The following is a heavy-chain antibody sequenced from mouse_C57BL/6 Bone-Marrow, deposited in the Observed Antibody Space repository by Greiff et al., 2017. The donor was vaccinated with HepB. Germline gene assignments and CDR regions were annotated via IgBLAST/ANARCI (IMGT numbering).Heavy chain of an antibody. CDR3: ASSGPLAY. CDR2: INPGDGDT. D-gene: IGHD3-1*01. Sequence: VKLQQSGAELVKPGASVKISCKASGYAFSSYWMNWVKQRPGKGLEWIGQINPGDGDTNYNGKFKGKATLTADKSSSTAYMQLSSLTSEDSAVYFCASSGPLAYWGQGTLVTVSA. J-gene: IGHJ3*01. V-gene: IGHV1-80*01. CDR1: GYAFSSYW.